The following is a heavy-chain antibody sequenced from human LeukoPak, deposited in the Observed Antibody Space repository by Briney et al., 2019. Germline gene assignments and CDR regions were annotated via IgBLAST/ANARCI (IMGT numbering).Heavy chain of an antibody. Sequence: ASVKVSCKASGYTFTSYGISWVRQAPGQGLEWMGWISAYNGNTNYAQKPQGRVTMTTDTSTSTAYMELRSLRSDDTAVYYCARDKLGYSYGFYHDYWGQGTLVTVSS. CDR3: ARDKLGYSYGFYHDY. CDR1: GYTFTSYG. V-gene: IGHV1-18*01. CDR2: ISAYNGNT. J-gene: IGHJ4*02. D-gene: IGHD5-18*01.